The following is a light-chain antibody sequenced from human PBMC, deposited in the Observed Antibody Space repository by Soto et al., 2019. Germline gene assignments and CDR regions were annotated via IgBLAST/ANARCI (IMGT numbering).Light chain of an antibody. Sequence: QSALTQPASVSGSPGQSITISCTGTSSDVGGHNYVSWYQQHPGKAPQLMISDVSNRPSGVSNRFSGSKSGNTASLTISGLQVEDEADYYCSSYTSSSTYVFGTGTKLTVL. V-gene: IGLV2-14*03. CDR2: DVS. CDR3: SSYTSSSTYV. J-gene: IGLJ1*01. CDR1: SSDVGGHNY.